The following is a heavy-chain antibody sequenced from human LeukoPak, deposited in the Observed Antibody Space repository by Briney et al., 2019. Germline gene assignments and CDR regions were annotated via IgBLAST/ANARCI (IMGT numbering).Heavy chain of an antibody. D-gene: IGHD5-18*01. V-gene: IGHV1-69*13. CDR1: GGTFSSYA. CDR3: AREWVDTAMVPYFGY. CDR2: IIPIFGTA. J-gene: IGHJ4*02. Sequence: SVKVSCKASGGTFSSYAISWVRQAPGQGLEWMGGIIPIFGTANYAQKFQGRVTITADESTSAAYMELSSLRSEDTAVYYCAREWVDTAMVPYFGYWGQGTLVTVSS.